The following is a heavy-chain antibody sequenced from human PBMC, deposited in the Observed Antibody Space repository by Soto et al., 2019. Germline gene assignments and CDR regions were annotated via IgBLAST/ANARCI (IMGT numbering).Heavy chain of an antibody. D-gene: IGHD3-9*01. Sequence: QVQLVESGGGVVQPGGSLRLSCAASGFTFSYYGFHWVRQAPGKGLEWVAVMHTGGNEKYYVDSVKGRFTVSRDDSRNMVSLEMSGLRAEDTAEYFCARDADTTGHYSHFGIWGRGARVAVS. V-gene: IGHV3-33*08. CDR1: GFTFSYYG. CDR3: ARDADTTGHYSHFGI. J-gene: IGHJ4*02. CDR2: MHTGGNEK.